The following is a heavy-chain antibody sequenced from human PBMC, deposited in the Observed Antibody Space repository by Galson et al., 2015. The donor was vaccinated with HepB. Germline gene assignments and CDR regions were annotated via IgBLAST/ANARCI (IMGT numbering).Heavy chain of an antibody. CDR1: GYTFTGYY. D-gene: IGHD3-22*01. V-gene: IGHV1-2*02. CDR3: ARDYYDSSGYYYEVHWFDP. Sequence: SVKVSCKASGYTFTGYYMHWVRQAPGQGLEWMGWINPNSGGTNYAQKFQGRVTMTRDTSISTAYMELSRLRSDDTAVYYCARDYYDSSGYYYEVHWFDPWGQGTLVTVSS. J-gene: IGHJ5*02. CDR2: INPNSGGT.